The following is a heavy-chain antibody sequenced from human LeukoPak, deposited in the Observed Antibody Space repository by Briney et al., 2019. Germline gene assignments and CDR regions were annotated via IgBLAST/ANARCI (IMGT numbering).Heavy chain of an antibody. CDR2: IYYSGSA. Sequence: SETLSLTCTVSGGSISSSSYYWGWLRQPPGTGLEGLGSIYYSGSAYYNPSLKSRVTISVDTSKNQFSLKLRSVTAADTAVYYCARLEVLLPPAHFDYWGQGTLVIVSS. CDR3: ARLEVLLPPAHFDY. J-gene: IGHJ4*02. V-gene: IGHV4-39*07. D-gene: IGHD2-2*01. CDR1: GGSISSSSYY.